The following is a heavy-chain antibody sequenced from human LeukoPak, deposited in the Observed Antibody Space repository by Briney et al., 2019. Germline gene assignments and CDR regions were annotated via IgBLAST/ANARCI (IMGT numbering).Heavy chain of an antibody. J-gene: IGHJ4*02. Sequence: GGSLRLSCAASGFTFSGSVMSWVRQAPGKGLEWVSAISGSGGSTYYADSVKGRFTISRDNSKNTLYLQMNSLRAEDTAVYYCAKDPGCTSGICYTFFDYWGQGTLVTVSS. CDR3: AKDPGCTSGICYTFFDY. V-gene: IGHV3-23*01. CDR1: GFTFSGSV. D-gene: IGHD2-8*01. CDR2: ISGSGGST.